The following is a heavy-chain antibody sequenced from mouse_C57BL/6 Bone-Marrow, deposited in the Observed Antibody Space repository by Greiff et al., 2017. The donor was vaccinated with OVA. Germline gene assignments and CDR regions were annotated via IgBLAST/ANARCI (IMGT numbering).Heavy chain of an antibody. CDR2: IYPNSGST. J-gene: IGHJ1*03. V-gene: IGHV1-64*01. D-gene: IGHD1-1*01. Sequence: QVQLQQPGAELVKPGASVKLSCKASGYTFTSYWMHWVKQRPGQGLEWIGMIYPNSGSTNYNEKFKSKATLTVDKSSSTAYMQLSSLTSEDSAFYYCAREYYYFYWYFDVWGTGTTVTVSS. CDR1: GYTFTSYW. CDR3: AREYYYFYWYFDV.